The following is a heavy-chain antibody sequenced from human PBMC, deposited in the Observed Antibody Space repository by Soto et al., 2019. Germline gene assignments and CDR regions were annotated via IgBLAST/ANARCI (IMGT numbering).Heavy chain of an antibody. Sequence: SVKVSCKASGGTFSSYAISLVRQAPGQGLEWMGGIIPIFGTANYAQKFQGRVTITADKSTSTAYMELSSLRSEDTAVYYCASSKTYSYDSRGLGRAFDIWGQGTMVTVSS. CDR3: ASSKTYSYDSRGLGRAFDI. CDR1: GGTFSSYA. V-gene: IGHV1-69*06. CDR2: IIPIFGTA. J-gene: IGHJ3*02. D-gene: IGHD3-22*01.